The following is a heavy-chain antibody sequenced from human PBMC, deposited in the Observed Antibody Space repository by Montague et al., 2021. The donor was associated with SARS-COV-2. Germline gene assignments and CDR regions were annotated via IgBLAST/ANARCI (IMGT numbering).Heavy chain of an antibody. CDR1: GGSFSGYY. D-gene: IGHD3-16*02. V-gene: IGHV4-34*01. CDR3: ARGYDYVWGSYRYLHWFDP. J-gene: IGHJ5*02. Sequence: SETLSLTCAVYGGSFSGYYWSWIRQPPGKGLEWIGEINHSGSTNYNPSLKSRVTISVDTSKNQFSLKLSSVTAADTAVYYCARGYDYVWGSYRYLHWFDPGGQGTRATVSS. CDR2: INHSGST.